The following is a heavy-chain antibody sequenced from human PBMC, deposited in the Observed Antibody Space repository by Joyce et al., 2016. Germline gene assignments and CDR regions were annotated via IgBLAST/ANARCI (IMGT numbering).Heavy chain of an antibody. CDR1: GYSFADHC. V-gene: IGHV5-10-1*01. J-gene: IGHJ3*02. D-gene: IGHD5-18*01. CDR2: IDPRDSYT. Sequence: EVQLVQSGAEVKKPGESLRISCQGSGYSFADHCVHWVRHVPGKGLGWLGKIDPRDSYTNYRPSFQGHVTISVDKSINAAYLQWSSLEASDSAMYYCARPTSTAHDAFDIWGHGTLVTVSS. CDR3: ARPTSTAHDAFDI.